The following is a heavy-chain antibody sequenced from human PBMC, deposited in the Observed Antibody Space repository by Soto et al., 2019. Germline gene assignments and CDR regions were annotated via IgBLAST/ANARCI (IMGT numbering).Heavy chain of an antibody. D-gene: IGHD2-21*02. CDR3: ASEGVGSGVTPLFDL. CDR1: GFTFSSYA. J-gene: IGHJ2*01. CDR2: ISYDGSHK. Sequence: QVQLVESGGGVVQPGRSLRLSCAASGFTFSSYAMHWVRQAPGKRLEWVAVISYDGSHKYYADSVKGRFTISRDNSKNTLYLQMNSLRAEDTGVYYCASEGVGSGVTPLFDLWGRCTLVTVSS. V-gene: IGHV3-30-3*01.